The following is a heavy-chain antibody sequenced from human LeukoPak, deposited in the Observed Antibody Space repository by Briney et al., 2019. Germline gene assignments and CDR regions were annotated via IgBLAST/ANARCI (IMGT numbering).Heavy chain of an antibody. CDR3: ARGSFAASYGMDV. V-gene: IGHV4-34*01. CDR2: INHSGST. CDR1: GGSFSGYY. J-gene: IGHJ6*02. D-gene: IGHD5-18*01. Sequence: PSGTLSLTCAVYGGSFSGYYWSWIRQPPGKGLEWIGEINHSGSTNYNPSLKSRLTISVDTSKNQFSLRLSSVTAADTAAYYCARGSFAASYGMDVWGQGTTVTVSS.